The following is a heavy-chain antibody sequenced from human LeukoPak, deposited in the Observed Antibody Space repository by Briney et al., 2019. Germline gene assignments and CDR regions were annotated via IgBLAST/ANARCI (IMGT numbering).Heavy chain of an antibody. Sequence: GGSLRLSCAASGFTLSENNVHWVRQAPGKGLEWVALISNDGNSKDYADSVKGRFTLSGDNSKTTVYLQMNSLRAEDTAVYYCARDRSGFYSIDQWGQGTLDTVSP. CDR3: ARDRSGFYSIDQ. D-gene: IGHD5-12*01. CDR1: GFTLSENN. CDR2: ISNDGNSK. J-gene: IGHJ4*02. V-gene: IGHV3-30-3*01.